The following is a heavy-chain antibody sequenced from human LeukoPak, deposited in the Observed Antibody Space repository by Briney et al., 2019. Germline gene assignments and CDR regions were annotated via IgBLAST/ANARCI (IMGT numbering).Heavy chain of an antibody. V-gene: IGHV3-48*02. D-gene: IGHD6-19*01. CDR3: ARDLGAGQWPYYFDY. CDR2: ISSSSSTI. Sequence: GSLRLSCAASGFTFSSYSMNWVRQAPGKGLEWVSYISSSSSTIYYADSVKGRFTISRDNAKNSLYLQMNSLRDEDTAVYYCARDLGAGQWPYYFDYWGQGTLVTVSS. J-gene: IGHJ4*02. CDR1: GFTFSSYS.